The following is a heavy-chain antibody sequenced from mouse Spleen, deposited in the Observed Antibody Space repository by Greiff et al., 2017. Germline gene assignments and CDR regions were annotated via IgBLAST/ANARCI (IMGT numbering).Heavy chain of an antibody. D-gene: IGHD1-1*01. V-gene: IGHV1-39*01. CDR2: INPNYGTT. Sequence: EVKLMESGPELVKPGASVKISCKASGYSFTDYNMNWVKQSNGKSLEWIGVINPNYGTTSYNQKFKGKATLTVDQSSSTAYMQLNSLTSEDSAVYYCARGAFAYGSPLRGFAYWGQGTLVTVSA. CDR1: GYSFTDYN. CDR3: ARGAFAYGSPLRGFAY. J-gene: IGHJ3*01.